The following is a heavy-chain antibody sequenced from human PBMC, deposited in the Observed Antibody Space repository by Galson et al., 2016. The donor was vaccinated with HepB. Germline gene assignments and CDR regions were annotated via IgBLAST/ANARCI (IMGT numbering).Heavy chain of an antibody. CDR2: IGSDGRST. V-gene: IGHV3-64D*09. Sequence: SLRPSCAASGFSFSSYVMFWVRQAAGKGLEFVSAIGSDGRSTHYADSLRGRFTVSRDNSKNMLYLQMSSLRAGDTAVYYCGKYEFDYWGQGTLVTVSS. J-gene: IGHJ4*02. CDR1: GFSFSSYV. CDR3: GKYEFDY. D-gene: IGHD3-3*01.